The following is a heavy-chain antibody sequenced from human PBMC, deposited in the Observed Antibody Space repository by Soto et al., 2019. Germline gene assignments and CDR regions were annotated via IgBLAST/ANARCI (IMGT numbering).Heavy chain of an antibody. Sequence: EVQLLESGGGLVQPGGSLRLSCAASGFTFSSYAMSWVRQAPGKGLEWVSAISGSGGSTYYADSVKGRFTISRDNSKNTLYLQMNSLRAEDTAVYYCAKDLTGKYQLLTWAGNDAFDIWGQGTMVTVSS. CDR1: GFTFSSYA. CDR3: AKDLTGKYQLLTWAGNDAFDI. J-gene: IGHJ3*02. CDR2: ISGSGGST. V-gene: IGHV3-23*01. D-gene: IGHD2-2*01.